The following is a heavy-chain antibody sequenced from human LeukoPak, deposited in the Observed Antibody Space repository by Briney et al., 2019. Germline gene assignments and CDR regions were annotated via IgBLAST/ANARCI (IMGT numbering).Heavy chain of an antibody. Sequence: SETLSLTCTVSGGSINSYYWSWIRQSPGKGLEWIGFIYYSGGTTYNPSLKSRVTISVDTSKNQFSLKLSSVTAADTAVYYCARDYRPGYSSGWYRGIGYWGQGTLVTVSS. CDR1: GGSINSYY. CDR3: ARDYRPGYSSGWYRGIGY. J-gene: IGHJ4*02. CDR2: IYYSGGT. V-gene: IGHV4-59*12. D-gene: IGHD6-19*01.